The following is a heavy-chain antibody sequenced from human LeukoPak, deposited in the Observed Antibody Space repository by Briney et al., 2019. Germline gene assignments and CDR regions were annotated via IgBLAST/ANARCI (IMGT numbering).Heavy chain of an antibody. J-gene: IGHJ4*02. CDR1: GFTFISYS. D-gene: IGHD4-23*01. CDR2: ISSSSSYI. CDR3: ARVEGGRWYGY. V-gene: IGHV3-21*01. Sequence: GGSLRLSCAASGFTFISYSMNWVRQAPGKGLEWVSSISSSSSYIYYADSVKGRFTISRDNAKNSLYLQMNSLRAEDTAVYYCARVEGGRWYGYWGQGTLVTVSS.